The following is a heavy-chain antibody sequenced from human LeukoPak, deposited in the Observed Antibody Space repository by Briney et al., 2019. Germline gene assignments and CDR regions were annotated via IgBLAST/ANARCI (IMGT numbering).Heavy chain of an antibody. CDR2: ISSSGSTI. J-gene: IGHJ6*03. CDR1: GFTFSSYA. Sequence: PGGSLRLSCAASGFTFSSYAMSWVRQAPGKGLEWVSYISSSGSTIYYADSVKGRFTISRDNSKNTLYLQMNSLRAEDTAVYYCAKAGSSFANYYYYYMDVWGKGTTVTVSS. V-gene: IGHV3-23*01. CDR3: AKAGSSFANYYYYYMDV. D-gene: IGHD6-13*01.